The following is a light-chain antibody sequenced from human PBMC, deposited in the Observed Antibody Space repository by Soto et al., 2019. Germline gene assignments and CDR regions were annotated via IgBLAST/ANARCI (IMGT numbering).Light chain of an antibody. CDR1: SSNIGRNY. CDR2: DVA. V-gene: IGLV2-11*01. Sequence: QSVLTQPPSASGTPGQRVTISCSGSSSNIGRNYVYWYQQHPGRPPKLMIYDVARWPSGVPDRFSGSKSGNTASLTISGLQAEDEADYFCCSYAGGYTYLFGTGTKLTVL. J-gene: IGLJ1*01. CDR3: CSYAGGYTYL.